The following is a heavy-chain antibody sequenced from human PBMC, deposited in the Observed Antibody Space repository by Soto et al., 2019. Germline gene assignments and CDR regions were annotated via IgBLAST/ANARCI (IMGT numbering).Heavy chain of an antibody. D-gene: IGHD2-21*02. CDR2: INPHNGNT. Sequence: QVQLVQSGTEVKKPGASVKVSCKASDYSFSSYAISWVRQAPGQGLEWMGWINPHNGNTNYAQKFRGRISITTDTPTTTAYMELRSLRFDDTAMYYCVRDEVTPPGLGFYYWGQGTLVTPSS. CDR3: VRDEVTPPGLGFYY. CDR1: DYSFSSYA. J-gene: IGHJ4*02. V-gene: IGHV1-18*01.